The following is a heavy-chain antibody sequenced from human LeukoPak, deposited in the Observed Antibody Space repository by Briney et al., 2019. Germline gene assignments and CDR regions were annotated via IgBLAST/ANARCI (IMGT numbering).Heavy chain of an antibody. CDR1: GYTFTGYY. J-gene: IGHJ4*02. D-gene: IGHD3-10*01. Sequence: ASVKVSCKASGYTFTGYYMHWVRQAPGQGLEWMGWINPNSGGTNYAQKFQGWVTMTRDTSISTAYMELSRLRSDDTAVYYCARGRGFGELWYSDYWGQGTLVTVSS. CDR3: ARGRGFGELWYSDY. V-gene: IGHV1-2*04. CDR2: INPNSGGT.